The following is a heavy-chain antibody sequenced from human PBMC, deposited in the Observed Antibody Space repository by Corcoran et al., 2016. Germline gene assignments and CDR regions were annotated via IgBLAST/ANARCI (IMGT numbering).Heavy chain of an antibody. CDR1: GFTFSSYW. J-gene: IGHJ4*02. D-gene: IGHD4-17*01. V-gene: IGHV3-7*01. CDR3: ARSRVYGDYD. CDR2: IKQDGSEK. Sequence: EVQLVVSGGGLVAPGGSLRLSWAASGFTFSSYWISWGRQAPGKGLEWVANIKQDGSEKYYVDSVKGRFTLSRDNAKNSLYLQMNSLRAEDTAVYYCARSRVYGDYDWGQGTLVTVSS.